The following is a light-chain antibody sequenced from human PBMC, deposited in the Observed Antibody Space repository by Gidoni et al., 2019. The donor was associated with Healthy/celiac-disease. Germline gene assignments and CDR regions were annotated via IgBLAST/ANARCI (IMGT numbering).Light chain of an antibody. V-gene: IGLV2-23*01. J-gene: IGLJ2*01. CDR1: SSDVGSYNL. Sequence: QSALTQPASVSGSPGQSITISCTGTSSDVGSYNLDSWYQQHPGKAPKLMIYEGSKRPSGVSNRFSGAKSGNTASLPISGLQAEDEADYYCCSYAGSSTLVFGGGTKLTVL. CDR2: EGS. CDR3: CSYAGSSTLV.